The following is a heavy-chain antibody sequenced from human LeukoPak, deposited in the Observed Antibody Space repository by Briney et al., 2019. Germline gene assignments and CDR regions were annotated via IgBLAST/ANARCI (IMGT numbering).Heavy chain of an antibody. CDR2: ISYDGSNK. CDR1: GFTFSSYD. CDR3: ARYGAAAGNLHAFDI. J-gene: IGHJ3*02. D-gene: IGHD6-13*01. V-gene: IGHV3-30-3*01. Sequence: GGSLRLSCAASGFTFSSYDMHWVRQAPGKGLEWVAVISYDGSNKYYADSVKGRFTISRDNSKNTLYLQMNSLRAEDTAVYYCARYGAAAGNLHAFDIWGQGTMVTVPS.